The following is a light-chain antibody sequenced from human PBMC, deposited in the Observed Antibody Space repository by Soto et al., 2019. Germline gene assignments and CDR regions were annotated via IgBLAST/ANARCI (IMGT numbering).Light chain of an antibody. CDR3: QVWDDSDHPYV. CDR2: DDS. J-gene: IGLJ1*01. Sequence: SYELTQPSSVSVAPGQTARITCGGNNIGTKSVHWYQQKPGQAPVFVVFDDSDRPSGIPERFSGSNSGNTATLTITRVEAGDEADFFCQVWDDSDHPYVFGSGTKLTVL. V-gene: IGLV3-21*02. CDR1: NIGTKS.